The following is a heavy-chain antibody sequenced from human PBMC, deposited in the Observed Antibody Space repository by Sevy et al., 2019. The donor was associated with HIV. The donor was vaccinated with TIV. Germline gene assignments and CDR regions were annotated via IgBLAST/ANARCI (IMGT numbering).Heavy chain of an antibody. J-gene: IGHJ4*02. CDR2: IWYDGSNK. CDR1: VFTFSSYG. Sequence: GGSLRLSCAASVFTFSSYGMHWVRQAPGKGLEWVAVIWYDGSNKYYADSVKGQFTISRDNSKNTLYLQMNSLRAEDTAVYYCARTPTVTTFDYWGQGTLVTVSS. V-gene: IGHV3-33*01. D-gene: IGHD4-17*01. CDR3: ARTPTVTTFDY.